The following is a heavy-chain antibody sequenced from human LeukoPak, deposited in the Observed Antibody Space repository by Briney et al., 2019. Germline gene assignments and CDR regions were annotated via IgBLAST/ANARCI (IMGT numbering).Heavy chain of an antibody. CDR3: AKQMVERPHYYYMDV. CDR2: IQDDESNK. J-gene: IGHJ6*03. CDR1: GFIFSSFG. Sequence: GGSLRLSCAASGFIFSSFGMHWVRQAPGKGLEWVAFIQDDESNKFYADSVKGRFTISRDNSKNTPFLQMNSLRPEDTALYYCAKQMVERPHYYYMDVWGKGTTVTVSS. V-gene: IGHV3-30*02. D-gene: IGHD2-15*01.